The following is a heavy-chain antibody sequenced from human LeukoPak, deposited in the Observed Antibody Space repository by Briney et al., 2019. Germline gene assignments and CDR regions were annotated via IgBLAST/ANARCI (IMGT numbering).Heavy chain of an antibody. V-gene: IGHV1-18*01. CDR1: GYTFINSA. Sequence: ASVKVSCKASGYTFINSAIGWVRQAPGQGPEWMGWISPYNGYTKYAESLQGRVTMTTDTSTSTAYMELRSLRSDDTAMYYCARVGASYDGLIDYWGQGTRVTVSS. CDR3: ARVGASYDGLIDY. J-gene: IGHJ4*02. D-gene: IGHD1-26*01. CDR2: ISPYNGYT.